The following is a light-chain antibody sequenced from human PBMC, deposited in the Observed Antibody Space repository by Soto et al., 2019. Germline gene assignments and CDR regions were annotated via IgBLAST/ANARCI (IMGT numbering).Light chain of an antibody. CDR2: GAS. V-gene: IGKV3-20*01. CDR1: QTVSSSF. Sequence: DIVLTQSPGTLSLSPGERATLSCRASQTVSSSFLAWYQQKPGQAPRLLIYGASTRATGIPDRFSGSGSGTDFTLPISSLEPEDRAVYYCQQYDRSAWTFGQGTKVEVK. J-gene: IGKJ1*01. CDR3: QQYDRSAWT.